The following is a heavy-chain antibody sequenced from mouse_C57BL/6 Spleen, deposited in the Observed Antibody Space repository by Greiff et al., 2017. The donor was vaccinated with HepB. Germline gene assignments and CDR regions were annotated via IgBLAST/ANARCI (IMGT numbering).Heavy chain of an antibody. CDR3: ARHIYYDYLYYFDY. J-gene: IGHJ2*01. CDR1: GFTFSSYT. Sequence: DVMLVESGGGLVKPGGSLKLSCAASGFTFSSYTMSWVRQTPEKRLEWVATISGGGGNTYYPASVKGRFTISRDNAKNTLYLQMSRLRSEDTALYYCARHIYYDYLYYFDYWGQGTTLTVSS. D-gene: IGHD2-4*01. CDR2: ISGGGGNT. V-gene: IGHV5-9*01.